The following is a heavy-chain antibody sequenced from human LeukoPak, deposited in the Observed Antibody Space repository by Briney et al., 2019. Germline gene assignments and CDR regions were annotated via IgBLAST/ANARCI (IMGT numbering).Heavy chain of an antibody. D-gene: IGHD2-2*01. J-gene: IGHJ4*02. CDR1: GFSLSTSGVG. Sequence: SGPTLVKPTQTLTLTCSFSGFSLSTSGVGVGWIRQLPGKALEWLALIYWDDDKRYSPSLKSRLTITKDTSKNQVVLTMTNVDPVDTATYYCAHLYQLASFDYWGQGTLVTVSS. CDR2: IYWDDDK. CDR3: AHLYQLASFDY. V-gene: IGHV2-5*02.